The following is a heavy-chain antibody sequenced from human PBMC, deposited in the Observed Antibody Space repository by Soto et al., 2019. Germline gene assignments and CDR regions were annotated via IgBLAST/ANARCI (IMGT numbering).Heavy chain of an antibody. V-gene: IGHV4-34*01. CDR3: ARDPLLRYFGDWFDP. CDR1: GGSISSYY. D-gene: IGHD3-9*01. CDR2: INHSGST. Sequence: PSETLSLTCTVSGGSISSYYWSWIRQPPGKGLEWIGEINHSGSTNYNPSLKSRVTISVDTSKNQFSLKLSSVTAADTAVYYCARDPLLRYFGDWFDPWGQGTLVTVSS. J-gene: IGHJ5*02.